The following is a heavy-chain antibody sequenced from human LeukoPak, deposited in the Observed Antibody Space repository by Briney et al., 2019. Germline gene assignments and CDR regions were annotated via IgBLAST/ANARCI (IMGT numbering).Heavy chain of an antibody. CDR3: ARVPITTIVVHYYFDY. J-gene: IGHJ4*02. Sequence: GGSLRLSCAASGFTFSDYYMSWIRQAPGKGLEWVSYISSSGSTIYYADSVKGRFTISRDNAKNSLYLQMNSLRAEDTAEYYCARVPITTIVVHYYFDYWGQGTLVTVSS. CDR1: GFTFSDYY. D-gene: IGHD3-22*01. V-gene: IGHV3-11*01. CDR2: ISSSGSTI.